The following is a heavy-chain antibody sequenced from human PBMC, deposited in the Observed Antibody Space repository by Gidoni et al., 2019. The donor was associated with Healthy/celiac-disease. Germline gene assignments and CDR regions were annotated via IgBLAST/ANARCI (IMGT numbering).Heavy chain of an antibody. CDR1: GYTFTSYY. CDR3: ASLKDYYDSSGHSDAFDI. J-gene: IGHJ3*02. D-gene: IGHD3-22*01. V-gene: IGHV1-46*03. Sequence: QVQLVQSGAEVKKPGASVKVSCKASGYTFTSYYMHWVRQAPGQGLEWMGIINPSGGSTSYAQKFQGRVTMTRDTSTSTVYMELSSLRSEDTAVYYCASLKDYYDSSGHSDAFDIWGQGTMVTVSS. CDR2: INPSGGST.